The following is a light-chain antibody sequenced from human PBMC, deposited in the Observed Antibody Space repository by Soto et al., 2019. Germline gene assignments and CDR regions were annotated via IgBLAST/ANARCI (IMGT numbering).Light chain of an antibody. CDR1: QSVSSSY. V-gene: IGKV3D-15*01. Sequence: EIVLTQSPGTLSLSPGERATLSCRASQSVSSSYLAWYQQKPGQAPRLLIYYISTRATGIPARFSGSGSGTEFTLTINSLQSEDFAVYYCQQYNNWPPTFGQGTKVDIK. J-gene: IGKJ1*01. CDR3: QQYNNWPPT. CDR2: YIS.